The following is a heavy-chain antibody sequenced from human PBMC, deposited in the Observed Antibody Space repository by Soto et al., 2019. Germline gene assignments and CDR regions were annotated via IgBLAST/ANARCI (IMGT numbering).Heavy chain of an antibody. CDR3: ARVGDGYKGSYYYYGMDV. J-gene: IGHJ6*02. Sequence: GASVKVSCKASGGTFSSYTISWVRQAPGQGLEWMGRIIPILGIANYAQKFQGRVTITADKSTSTAYMELSSPRSEDTAVYYCARVGDGYKGSYYYYGMDVWGQGTTVTVSS. V-gene: IGHV1-69*02. D-gene: IGHD5-12*01. CDR1: GGTFSSYT. CDR2: IIPILGIA.